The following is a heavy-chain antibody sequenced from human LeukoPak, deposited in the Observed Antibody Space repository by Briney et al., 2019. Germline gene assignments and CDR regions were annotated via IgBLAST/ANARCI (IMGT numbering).Heavy chain of an antibody. CDR1: GFTFSSFA. J-gene: IGHJ4*02. CDR3: SIFEITLIVVLNS. D-gene: IGHD3-22*01. CDR2: ISGSAST. V-gene: IGHV3-23*01. Sequence: GGSLRLSCAASGFTFSSFAMTWVRQAPGKGLKWVSAISGSASTYYADSVKGRFTISRDNSKNTLYLQMNSLRPEDTAIYYCSIFEITLIVVLNSWGQGTLVTVSS.